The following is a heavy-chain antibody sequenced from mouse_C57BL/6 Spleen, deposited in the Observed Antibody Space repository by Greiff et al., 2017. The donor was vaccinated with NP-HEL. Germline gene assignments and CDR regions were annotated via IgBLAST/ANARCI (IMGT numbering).Heavy chain of an antibody. J-gene: IGHJ3*01. CDR1: GYTFTSYW. CDR2: IYPGNSDT. Sequence: VQLKESGTVLARPGASVKMSCKTSGYTFTSYWMHWVKQRPGQGLEWIGAIYPGNSDTSYNQKFKGTAKLTADTSASTAYMELSSLTNEDSAVYCCTRGDYDVLFAYWGQGTLVTVSA. D-gene: IGHD2-4*01. CDR3: TRGDYDVLFAY. V-gene: IGHV1-5*01.